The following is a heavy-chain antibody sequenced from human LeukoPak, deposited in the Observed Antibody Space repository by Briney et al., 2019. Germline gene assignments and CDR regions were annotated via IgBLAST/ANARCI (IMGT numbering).Heavy chain of an antibody. J-gene: IGHJ4*02. CDR1: GFTFGDYA. CDR3: TRDDFWSGYYPPRDY. CDR2: IRSKAYGGTT. Sequence: GSLRLSCTASGFTFGDYAMSWFRQAPGKGLEWVGFIRSKAYGGTTEYAASVKGRFTISRDDSKSIAYLQMNSLKIEDTAVYYCTRDDFWSGYYPPRDYWGQGTLVTVSS. D-gene: IGHD3-3*01. V-gene: IGHV3-49*03.